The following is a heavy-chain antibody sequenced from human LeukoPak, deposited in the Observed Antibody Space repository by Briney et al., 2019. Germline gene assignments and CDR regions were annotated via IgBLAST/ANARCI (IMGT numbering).Heavy chain of an antibody. Sequence: SVKVSCKASGGTFSSYAISWVRQAPGQGLEWMGGIIPIFGTANYAQKFQGRVTITADESMSTAYMELSSLRSEDTAVYYCARPQTNLYSSSWYDAFDIWGQGTMVTVSS. J-gene: IGHJ3*02. CDR3: ARPQTNLYSSSWYDAFDI. CDR1: GGTFSSYA. V-gene: IGHV1-69*13. CDR2: IIPIFGTA. D-gene: IGHD6-13*01.